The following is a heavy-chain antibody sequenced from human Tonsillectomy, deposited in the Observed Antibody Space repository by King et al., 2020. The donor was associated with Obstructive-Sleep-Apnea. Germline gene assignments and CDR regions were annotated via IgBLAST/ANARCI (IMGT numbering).Heavy chain of an antibody. CDR1: GYSFTSYW. V-gene: IGHV5-10-1*01. CDR2: SDPSDSYT. D-gene: IGHD2-2*01. J-gene: IGHJ6*02. CDR3: ARLISYCSSTSCYSGMDV. Sequence: VQLVESGAEVKKPGESLRISCKGSGYSFTSYWISWVRQMPGKGLEWMGRSDPSDSYTNYSPSFQGHVTISADKSISTAYLQWSSLKASDTAMYYCARLISYCSSTSCYSGMDVWGQGTTVTVSS.